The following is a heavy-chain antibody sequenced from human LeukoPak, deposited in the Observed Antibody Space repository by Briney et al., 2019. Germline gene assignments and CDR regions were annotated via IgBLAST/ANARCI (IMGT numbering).Heavy chain of an antibody. CDR3: AKDSDY. CDR2: ISWNRGSI. V-gene: IGHV3-9*01. J-gene: IGHJ4*02. CDR1: GFTFDDYA. Sequence: GGSLRLSCAASGFTFDDYAMHWVRQAPGKGLEWVSGISWNRGSIGYADSVKGRFTISRDNAKNSLYLQMNSLRAEDTALYYCAKDSDYWGQGTLVTVSS.